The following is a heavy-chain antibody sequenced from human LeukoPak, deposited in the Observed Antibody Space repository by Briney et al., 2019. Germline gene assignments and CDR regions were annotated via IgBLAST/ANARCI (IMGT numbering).Heavy chain of an antibody. Sequence: GGSLRLSCAASGFTFSSYAMSWVRRAPGKGLEWVSAISGSGGSTYYADSVKGRFTISRDNSKNTLYLQMNSLRAEDTAVYYCAKSGSYYYGMDVWGQGTTVTVSS. J-gene: IGHJ6*02. CDR2: ISGSGGST. CDR3: AKSGSYYYGMDV. D-gene: IGHD1-26*01. CDR1: GFTFSSYA. V-gene: IGHV3-23*01.